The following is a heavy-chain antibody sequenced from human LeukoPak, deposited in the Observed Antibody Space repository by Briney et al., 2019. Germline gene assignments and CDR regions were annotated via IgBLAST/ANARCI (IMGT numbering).Heavy chain of an antibody. D-gene: IGHD2-15*01. CDR2: ISADNGDT. CDR1: GYTFNSFG. Sequence: ASVKVSCKASGYTFNSFGISWVRQAPGQGLEWMGWISADNGDTSNAQKVQGRMTMTTDTSTTTAFMELRRLRLDDTAVYYCARDVSRRDRRDSHSFFLYDYFMDVWGKGTTVTVSS. CDR3: ARDVSRRDRRDSHSFFLYDYFMDV. J-gene: IGHJ6*03. V-gene: IGHV1-18*01.